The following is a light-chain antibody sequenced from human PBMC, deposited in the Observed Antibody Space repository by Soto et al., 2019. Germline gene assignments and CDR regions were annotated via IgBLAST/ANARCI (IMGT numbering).Light chain of an antibody. J-gene: IGKJ1*01. V-gene: IGKV3-20*01. CDR1: QTVSRTY. Sequence: EIVLTQSPGTLSLSPGERATLSCRASQTVSRTYLAWYQQKPGQAPRLLIYATSSRATGIPDRFSGSGSGTDFTLTISRLEPEDFAVYYCQHYGASRWTFGQGTKVEIK. CDR2: ATS. CDR3: QHYGASRWT.